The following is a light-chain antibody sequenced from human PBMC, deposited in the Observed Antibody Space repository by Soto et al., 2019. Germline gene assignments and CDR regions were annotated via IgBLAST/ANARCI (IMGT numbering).Light chain of an antibody. CDR2: RVS. CDR1: QDVGSL. Sequence: EVVMTQSPATLSVSQGEGATLSCRASQDVGSLVAWYQQKPGQAPRLLIYRVSTRATDIAARFTGSGSGTDFTLSISSLQTEDFAVYYCQQYYHWPITFGPGTRLEIK. CDR3: QQYYHWPIT. V-gene: IGKV3-15*01. J-gene: IGKJ5*01.